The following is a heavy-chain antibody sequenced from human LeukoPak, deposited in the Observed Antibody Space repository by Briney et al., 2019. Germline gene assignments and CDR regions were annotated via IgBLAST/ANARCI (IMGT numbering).Heavy chain of an antibody. CDR3: ARDLGDHEGY. Sequence: SLKPLGAKSAFRFSSYEMNWVRQAPGKGLEWVSYISSSGSTIYYADSVKGRFTISRDNAKNSLYLQMNSLRAEDTAVYYCARDLGDHEGYWGQGTLVTVSS. J-gene: IGHJ4*02. V-gene: IGHV3-48*03. CDR1: AFRFSSYE. D-gene: IGHD4-17*01. CDR2: ISSSGSTI.